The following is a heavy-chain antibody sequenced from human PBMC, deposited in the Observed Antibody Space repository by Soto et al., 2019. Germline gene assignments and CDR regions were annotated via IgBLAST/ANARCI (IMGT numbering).Heavy chain of an antibody. V-gene: IGHV4-4*02. D-gene: IGHD1-7*01. J-gene: IGHJ4*02. CDR2: VYRTGST. Sequence: TLSLTCAVSGGSFTSNNWWTWVRQPPGQGLEWIGEVYRTGSTNYNPSLKSRVTISLDKSENQFSLKVTSLTAADTAVYYCASRDPGTSVDYWGQGTLVTVSS. CDR1: GGSFTSNNW. CDR3: ASRDPGTSVDY.